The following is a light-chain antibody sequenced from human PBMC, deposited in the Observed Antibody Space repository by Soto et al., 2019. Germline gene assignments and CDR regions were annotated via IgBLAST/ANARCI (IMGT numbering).Light chain of an antibody. J-gene: IGLJ2*01. CDR1: SSDVGGYNF. CDR3: TSYTSSAPVL. CDR2: DVT. V-gene: IGLV2-14*03. Sequence: QSALTQPTSVSGSPGQSITISCTGTSSDVGGYNFVSWYQQHPGKAPKLMIYDVTDRPSGVSSRFSGSKSGNTASLTISGLQAEDEADYYCTSYTSSAPVLFGGGTKLTVL.